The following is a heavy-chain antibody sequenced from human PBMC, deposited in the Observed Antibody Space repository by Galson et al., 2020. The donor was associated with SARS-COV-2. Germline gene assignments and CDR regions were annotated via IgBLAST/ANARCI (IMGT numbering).Heavy chain of an antibody. V-gene: IGHV3-7*03. Sequence: GGSLSLSCAASGFTFRSHWMSWVRHAPGKGLEWVANIHEDVSEKYYVDSVRGRFTISRDNAKNSLYLQVNSLRAEDTAVYYCARGSTDHHGCFDMWGPGTLVSVSP. J-gene: IGHJ3*02. CDR2: IHEDVSEK. CDR3: ARGSTDHHGCFDM. CDR1: GFTFRSHW.